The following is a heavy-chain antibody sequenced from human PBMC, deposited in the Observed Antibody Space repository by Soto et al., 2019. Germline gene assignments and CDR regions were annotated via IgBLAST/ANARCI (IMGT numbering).Heavy chain of an antibody. CDR1: GFTFSSYS. CDR3: ARGHYYDSSSYFDY. D-gene: IGHD3-22*01. Sequence: LILSCAASGFTFSSYSMNWVRQAPGKGLEWVSYISSSSSTIYYADSVKGRFTISRDNAKNSLYLQMNSLRDEDTAVYYCARGHYYDSSSYFDYWGQGTLVTVSS. J-gene: IGHJ4*02. CDR2: ISSSSSTI. V-gene: IGHV3-48*02.